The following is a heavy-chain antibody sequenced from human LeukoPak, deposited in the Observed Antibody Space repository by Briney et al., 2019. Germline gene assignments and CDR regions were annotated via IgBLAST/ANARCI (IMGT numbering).Heavy chain of an antibody. CDR3: ARLTKNDSGSFRFGKKKRGYMDV. J-gene: IGHJ6*03. CDR2: MYYRGNT. CDR1: GGSISSITYY. D-gene: IGHD3-10*01. Sequence: SETLSLTCTVSGGSISSITYYWGWIRQPPGKGLEWVGHMYYRGNTFYNPSLKSRVTISVDTSKNQFSLKLSSVTAADTAVYYCARLTKNDSGSFRFGKKKRGYMDVWGKGTTVTISS. V-gene: IGHV4-39*07.